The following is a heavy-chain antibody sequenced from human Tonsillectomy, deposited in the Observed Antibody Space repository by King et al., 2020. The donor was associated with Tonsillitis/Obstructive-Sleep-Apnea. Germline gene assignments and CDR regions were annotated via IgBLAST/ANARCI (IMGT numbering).Heavy chain of an antibody. V-gene: IGHV3-73*02. CDR1: GFTFSGSA. CDR3: TPQFGYSSSRSYYYYYYMDV. J-gene: IGHJ6*03. Sequence: VQLVESGGGLVQPGGSLKLSCAASGFTFSGSAMHWVRQASGKGLEGVGRIRSKANSYATAYAASVKGRFTISRDYSKNTADLQMNSLKTEDTAVYYCTPQFGYSSSRSYYYYYYMDVWGKGTTVTVSS. CDR2: IRSKANSYAT. D-gene: IGHD6-13*01.